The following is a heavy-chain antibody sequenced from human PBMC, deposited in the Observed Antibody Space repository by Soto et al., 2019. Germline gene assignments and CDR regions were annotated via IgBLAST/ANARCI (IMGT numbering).Heavy chain of an antibody. J-gene: IGHJ4*02. D-gene: IGHD6-19*01. CDR2: ITDSGYTA. CDR1: GFSFGTFV. CDR3: AKNGQWLATPPEA. Sequence: EVQLLESGGASVQPGGSLRLSCAASGFSFGTFVMTWFRQAPGGGLEWVASITDSGYTASYAETVEGRFTVSRDNSKNKLHLQMNDLRPEDTATYYCAKNGQWLATPPEAWGQGTLVTVSS. V-gene: IGHV3-23*01.